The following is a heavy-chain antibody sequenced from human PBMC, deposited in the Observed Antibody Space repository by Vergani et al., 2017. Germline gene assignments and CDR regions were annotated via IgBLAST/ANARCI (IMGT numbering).Heavy chain of an antibody. J-gene: IGHJ6*02. CDR1: GFTFNHYA. V-gene: IGHV3-23*01. D-gene: IGHD5-12*01. CDR3: AKANPRNSGYDYLDYYHAMDV. CDR2: ISGSGGST. Sequence: EVQLLESGGDLVQPGGSLRLSCAASGFTFNHYAMNWVRQAPGKGLEWVSGISGSGGSTYYAGSVKGRFTISRDSSKNPLYLQMNSLSAGDTAVYYCAKANPRNSGYDYLDYYHAMDVWGQGTTVTVSS.